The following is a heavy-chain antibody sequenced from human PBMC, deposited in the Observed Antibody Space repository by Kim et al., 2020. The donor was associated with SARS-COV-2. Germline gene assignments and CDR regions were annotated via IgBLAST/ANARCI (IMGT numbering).Heavy chain of an antibody. Sequence: GGSLRLSCAASGFTFSSYAMHWVRQAPGKGLEWVAVISYDGSNKYYADSVKGRFTISRDNSKNTLYLQMNSLRAEDTAVYYCARDRDYGGNSEYFQHWGQGTLVTVSS. CDR2: ISYDGSNK. CDR1: GFTFSSYA. D-gene: IGHD4-17*01. CDR3: ARDRDYGGNSEYFQH. J-gene: IGHJ1*01. V-gene: IGHV3-30*04.